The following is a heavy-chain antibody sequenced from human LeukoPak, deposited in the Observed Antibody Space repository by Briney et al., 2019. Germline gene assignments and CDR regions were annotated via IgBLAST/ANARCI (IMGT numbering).Heavy chain of an antibody. Sequence: PGGSLRLSCAASGFTFSDYYMSWIRQAPGKGLEWVANIKQDGSEKYYVDSVKGRFTISRDNAKNSLYLQMNSLRAEDTAVYYCARDLWFGEKDGYWGQGTLVTVSS. CDR3: ARDLWFGEKDGY. V-gene: IGHV3-7*01. CDR1: GFTFSDYY. CDR2: IKQDGSEK. D-gene: IGHD3-10*01. J-gene: IGHJ4*02.